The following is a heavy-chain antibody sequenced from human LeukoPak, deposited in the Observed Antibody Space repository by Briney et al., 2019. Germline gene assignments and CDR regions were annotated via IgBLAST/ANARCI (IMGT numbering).Heavy chain of an antibody. CDR1: GYTFTSYY. CDR3: ARDLGKYTYYYDRSGYY. Sequence: ASVKVSCKASGYTFTSYYMHWVRQAPGQGLEWMGIINPSGGSTSYAQKFQGRVTMTRDTSTSTVYMELSSLRSEDTAVYYCARDLGKYTYYYDRSGYYWGQGTLVTVSS. CDR2: INPSGGST. D-gene: IGHD3-22*01. J-gene: IGHJ4*02. V-gene: IGHV1-46*01.